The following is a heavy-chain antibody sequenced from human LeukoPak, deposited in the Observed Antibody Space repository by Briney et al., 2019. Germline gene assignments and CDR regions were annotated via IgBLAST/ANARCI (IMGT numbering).Heavy chain of an antibody. CDR3: AKEAYYYDSSGYYYGPYYFDY. Sequence: GGSLRLSCAASGFTFSSYGMHWVRQAPGKGLEWVAVIWYDGSNKYYAYSVKGRFTVSRDNSKNTLYLQMNSLRAEDTAVYYRAKEAYYYDSSGYYYGPYYFDYWGQGTLVTVSS. D-gene: IGHD3-22*01. V-gene: IGHV3-33*06. J-gene: IGHJ4*02. CDR1: GFTFSSYG. CDR2: IWYDGSNK.